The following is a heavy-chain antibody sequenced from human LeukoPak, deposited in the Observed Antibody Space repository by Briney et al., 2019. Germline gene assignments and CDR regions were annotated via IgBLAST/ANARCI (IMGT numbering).Heavy chain of an antibody. CDR2: INWNGGST. J-gene: IGHJ3*02. Sequence: PGGSLRLSCASSGFTFGDYGMSWVRQAPGKGLEWVSGINWNGGSTGYADSVTGRFTISRDNANNSLYLQMNRLRAEDTDLYYCARVGALDIWGQGTTVTVSS. V-gene: IGHV3-20*04. CDR3: ARVGALDI. CDR1: GFTFGDYG.